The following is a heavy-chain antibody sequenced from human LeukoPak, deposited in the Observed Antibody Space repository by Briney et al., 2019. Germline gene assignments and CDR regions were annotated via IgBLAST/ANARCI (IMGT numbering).Heavy chain of an antibody. V-gene: IGHV4-39*01. CDR3: ATANFYFQY. CDR1: SGSIRSSSYY. Sequence: SETLSLTCTVSSGSIRSSSYYWGWIRQPPGKGLEWIGSIFYSGSTYYNPSLKSRVTMSVDTSKNQFSLKPSSVTAADTAVYYCATANFYFQYWARAPWSPSPQ. J-gene: IGHJ1*01. D-gene: IGHD2-8*01. CDR2: IFYSGST.